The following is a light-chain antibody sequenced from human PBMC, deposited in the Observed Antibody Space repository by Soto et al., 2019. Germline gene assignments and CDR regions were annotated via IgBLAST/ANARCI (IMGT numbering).Light chain of an antibody. CDR3: SSYTSSSTLV. V-gene: IGLV2-14*01. Sequence: QSVLTQPASVSGSPGQSLTISCTGTSGDVGGYNYVSWYQQHPGKAPKLMVYDVSDRPSGVSYRFSGSKSGNTASLTISGLQAEDEADYYCSSYTSSSTLVFGGGTQLTVL. CDR1: SGDVGGYNY. J-gene: IGLJ2*01. CDR2: DVS.